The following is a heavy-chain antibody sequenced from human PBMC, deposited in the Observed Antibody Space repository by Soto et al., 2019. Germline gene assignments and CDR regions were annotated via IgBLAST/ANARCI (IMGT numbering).Heavy chain of an antibody. J-gene: IGHJ6*02. CDR2: ISSSSSYI. Sequence: EVQLVESGGGLVKPGGSLRLSCAASGFTFSSYSMNWVRQAPGKGLEWVSSISSSSSYIYYADSVKGRFTISRDNAKNSLYLQMNSLRAEDTAVYYCAGSHYDFWSGYYYGMDVWGQGTRSPSP. D-gene: IGHD3-3*01. V-gene: IGHV3-21*01. CDR3: AGSHYDFWSGYYYGMDV. CDR1: GFTFSSYS.